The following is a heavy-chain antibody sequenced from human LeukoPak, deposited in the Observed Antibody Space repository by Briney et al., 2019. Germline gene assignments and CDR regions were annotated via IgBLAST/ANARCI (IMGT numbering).Heavy chain of an antibody. J-gene: IGHJ4*02. Sequence: PSQTLSLTCTVSGGSISSGGYYWSWIRQPPGKGLEWIGYIYHSGSTYYNPSLKSRVTISVDRSKNQFSLKLSSVTAADTAVYYCARSPGGSIRYYFDYWGQGTLVTVSS. CDR2: IYHSGST. V-gene: IGHV4-30-2*01. D-gene: IGHD3-16*01. CDR3: ARSPGGSIRYYFDY. CDR1: GGSISSGGYY.